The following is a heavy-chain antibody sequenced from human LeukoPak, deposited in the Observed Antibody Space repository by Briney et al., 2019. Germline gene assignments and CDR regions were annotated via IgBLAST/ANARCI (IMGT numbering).Heavy chain of an antibody. Sequence: GGSLRLSCADPGFTFSSYSMNWVRQAPGKGLEWVSYISSSSSTIYYADSVKGRFTISRDNAKNSLYLQMNSLRAEDTAVYYCARAPFGGVTFDPWGQGTLVTVSS. CDR1: GFTFSSYS. J-gene: IGHJ5*02. V-gene: IGHV3-48*01. CDR3: ARAPFGGVTFDP. D-gene: IGHD2-8*02. CDR2: ISSSSSTI.